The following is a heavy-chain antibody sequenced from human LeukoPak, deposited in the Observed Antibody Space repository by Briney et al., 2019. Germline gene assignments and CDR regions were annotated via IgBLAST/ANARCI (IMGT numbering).Heavy chain of an antibody. CDR3: ASSGIAVAGHGAY. Sequence: SETLPLTCAVYGGSFSGYYWSWIRQPPGKGLEWIGEINHSGSTNYNPSLKSRVTISVDTSKNQFSLKLSSVTAADTAVYYCASSGIAVAGHGAYWGQGTLVTVS. D-gene: IGHD6-19*01. CDR2: INHSGST. J-gene: IGHJ4*02. V-gene: IGHV4-34*01. CDR1: GGSFSGYY.